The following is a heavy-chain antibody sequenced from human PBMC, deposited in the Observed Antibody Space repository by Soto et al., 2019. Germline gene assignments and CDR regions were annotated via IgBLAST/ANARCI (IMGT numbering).Heavy chain of an antibody. CDR3: ARPWGPDVIFNYYYGMDV. CDR2: MYYSGST. J-gene: IGHJ6*02. V-gene: IGHV4-39*01. CDR1: GGSISGSSDY. D-gene: IGHD7-27*01. Sequence: QLQLQESGPGLVKPSETLTLTCTVSGGSISGSSDYWGWIRQPPGKGLAWIGTMYYSGSTYYNPSLKSRVPISIDTAKTQVSLKLSSVTAADTAVYSCARPWGPDVIFNYYYGMDVWGQGTTVTVSS.